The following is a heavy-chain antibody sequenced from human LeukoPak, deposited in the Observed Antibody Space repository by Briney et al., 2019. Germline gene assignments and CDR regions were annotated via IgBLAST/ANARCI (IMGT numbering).Heavy chain of an antibody. V-gene: IGHV3-23*01. Sequence: PGGTLRLSCAASGFTFSSYAMSGVRQAPGKALEGVSAISGSGGSTYYADSVKGRFTISRDNSKNTLYLQMNSLRAEDTAVYYCAKWGGLRPLDYWGKGTLVTVSS. D-gene: IGHD4-17*01. J-gene: IGHJ4*02. CDR1: GFTFSSYA. CDR2: ISGSGGST. CDR3: AKWGGLRPLDY.